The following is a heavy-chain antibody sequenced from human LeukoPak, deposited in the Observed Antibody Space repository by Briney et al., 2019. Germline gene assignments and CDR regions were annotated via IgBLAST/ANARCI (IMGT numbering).Heavy chain of an antibody. CDR1: GFTFSSYA. Sequence: TGGSLRLSCAASGFTFSSYAMSWVRQAPGKGLEWVSAISGSGGSTYYADSVKGRFTISRDSSKNTLYLQMNSLRAEDTAVYYCARATTVTVFDYWGQGTLVTVSS. D-gene: IGHD4-17*01. CDR2: ISGSGGST. V-gene: IGHV3-23*01. CDR3: ARATTVTVFDY. J-gene: IGHJ4*02.